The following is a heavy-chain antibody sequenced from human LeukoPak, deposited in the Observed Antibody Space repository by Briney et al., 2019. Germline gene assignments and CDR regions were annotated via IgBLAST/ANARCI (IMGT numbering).Heavy chain of an antibody. Sequence: GGSLRLSCAVSGFIVSSDYMSWVRQAPGKGLEWVSAIYTGGTTYYADSVKGRFTISKDSARNTLYLQMNTLRVEDTAVYYCARAQDTYNSLYFDYWGQGALVTVPS. CDR3: ARAQDTYNSLYFDY. CDR1: GFIVSSDY. D-gene: IGHD5-24*01. CDR2: IYTGGTT. V-gene: IGHV3-53*01. J-gene: IGHJ4*02.